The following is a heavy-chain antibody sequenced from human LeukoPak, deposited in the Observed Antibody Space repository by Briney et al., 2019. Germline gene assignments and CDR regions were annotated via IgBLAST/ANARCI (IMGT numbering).Heavy chain of an antibody. Sequence: PGGSLRLSCAASGFIVSGTYMTWVRQAPGKGLECVSVIYSGGDTYYTDSVKGRFSVSRDNSKNTLYLQINSLRADDTAVYYCARDKEGGSGSMDYWGLGTLVTVSS. CDR3: ARDKEGGSGSMDY. J-gene: IGHJ4*02. CDR2: IYSGGDT. D-gene: IGHD3-10*01. V-gene: IGHV3-53*01. CDR1: GFIVSGTY.